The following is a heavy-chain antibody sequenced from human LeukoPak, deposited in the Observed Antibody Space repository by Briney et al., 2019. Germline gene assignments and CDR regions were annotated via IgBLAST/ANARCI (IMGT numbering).Heavy chain of an antibody. Sequence: GGSLRLSCAASGFTFSSYSMNWVRQAPGKGLEWVSSVGSSSSYIYYADSVKGRFTISRDNAKNSLYLQMNSLRAEDTAVYYCASSTKHTAMVDYWGQGTLVTVSS. CDR1: GFTFSSYS. J-gene: IGHJ4*02. D-gene: IGHD5-18*01. V-gene: IGHV3-21*01. CDR2: VGSSSSYI. CDR3: ASSTKHTAMVDY.